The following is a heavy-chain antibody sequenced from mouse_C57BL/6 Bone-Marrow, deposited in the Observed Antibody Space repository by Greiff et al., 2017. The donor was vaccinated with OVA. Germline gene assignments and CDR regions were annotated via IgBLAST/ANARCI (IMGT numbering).Heavy chain of an antibody. CDR2: ISDGGSYT. D-gene: IGHD3-2*02. Sequence: EVKLVESGGGLVKPGGSLKLSCAASGFTFSSYAMSWVRQTPEKRLEWVATISDGGSYTYYPDNVKGRFTISRDNAKNNLYLQMSHLKSEDTAMYYCARAAQAGMRDYWGQGTTLTVSS. J-gene: IGHJ2*01. CDR3: ARAAQAGMRDY. CDR1: GFTFSSYA. V-gene: IGHV5-4*03.